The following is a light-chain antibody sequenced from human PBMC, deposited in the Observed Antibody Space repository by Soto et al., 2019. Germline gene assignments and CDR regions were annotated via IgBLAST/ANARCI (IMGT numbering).Light chain of an antibody. CDR3: SSYTSSTWV. Sequence: QSALTQPASVSGSPGQSITISCTGTSSDIGAYNYVSWYQQHPGTAPKLIIYEVSNRPSGVSNRLSGSKSGNTASLTISGLQAEDEADYYCSSYTSSTWVFGGGTKLTVL. CDR1: SSDIGAYNY. CDR2: EVS. J-gene: IGLJ3*02. V-gene: IGLV2-14*01.